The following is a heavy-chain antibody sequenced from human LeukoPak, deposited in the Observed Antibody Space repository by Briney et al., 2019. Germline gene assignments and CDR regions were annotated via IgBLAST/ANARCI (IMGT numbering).Heavy chain of an antibody. CDR3: ARGRPHGNDY. CDR1: GFTFSSRW. Sequence: GGSLRLSCAASGFTFSSRWMHWVRQAPGEGLVWVSRINSDGSSTTYADSVKGRFSISRDNAKNTLYLQMNSLRVEDTAVYYCARGRPHGNDYWGQGTLVTVSS. CDR2: INSDGSST. J-gene: IGHJ4*02. V-gene: IGHV3-74*01. D-gene: IGHD4-23*01.